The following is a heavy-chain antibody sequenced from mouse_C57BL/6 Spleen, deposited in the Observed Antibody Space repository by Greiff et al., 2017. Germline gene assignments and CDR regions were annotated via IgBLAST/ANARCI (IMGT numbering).Heavy chain of an antibody. Sequence: QVQLQQSGAELMKPGASVKLSCKATGYTFTGYWIEWVKQRPGHGLEWIGEILPGSGSTNYNEKFKGKATFTADTSSNTAYMQISSLTTEDSAIYYCARSCTTVVATDWYFDVWGTGTTVTVSS. CDR1: GYTFTGYW. V-gene: IGHV1-9*01. CDR3: ARSCTTVVATDWYFDV. D-gene: IGHD1-1*01. CDR2: ILPGSGST. J-gene: IGHJ1*03.